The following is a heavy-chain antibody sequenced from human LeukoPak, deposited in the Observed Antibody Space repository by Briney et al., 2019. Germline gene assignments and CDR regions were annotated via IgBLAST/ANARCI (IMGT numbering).Heavy chain of an antibody. J-gene: IGHJ4*02. CDR1: GYSFTSYW. D-gene: IGHD2-15*01. CDR3: GRGGYYSGGIFYYYFDY. V-gene: IGHV5-51*01. Sequence: TTGESLQISCKGSGYSFTSYWIGWVRQMPGKGLEWMGVIYPGDSDTKYSPSFQGQVTISADKSISTAYLQWSSLKASDTAMYYCGRGGYYSGGIFYYYFDYWGQGTLVTVSS. CDR2: IYPGDSDT.